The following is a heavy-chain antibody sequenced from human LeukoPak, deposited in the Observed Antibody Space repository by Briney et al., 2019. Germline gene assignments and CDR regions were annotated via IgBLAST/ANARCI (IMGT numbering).Heavy chain of an antibody. D-gene: IGHD3-22*01. V-gene: IGHV3-23*01. J-gene: IGHJ4*02. Sequence: GGSLRLSCAASGLPFSSYAMSWARQAPGKGLEWVSAISGSGGSTYYADSVKGRFTISRDNSKNTLYLQMNSLRAEDTAVYYCAKSPSFYYYDSSGYYYTQDYWGQGTLVTVSS. CDR2: ISGSGGST. CDR1: GLPFSSYA. CDR3: AKSPSFYYYDSSGYYYTQDY.